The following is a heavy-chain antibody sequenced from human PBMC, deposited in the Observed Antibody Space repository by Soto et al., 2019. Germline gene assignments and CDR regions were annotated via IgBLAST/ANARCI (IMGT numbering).Heavy chain of an antibody. CDR3: AIVVPVVKSFHYLYFDL. D-gene: IGHD2-15*01. Sequence: QVQLVQSGAEVKKPGSSVKVSCKASGGTFSSYAISWVRQAPGQGLEWMGGIIPIFGTTNYAQKFQGRVTITADESTSTAYMEPSSLRSEDTAMYYCAIVVPVVKSFHYLYFDLWGRGTLVTVSS. V-gene: IGHV1-69*12. CDR2: IIPIFGTT. J-gene: IGHJ2*01. CDR1: GGTFSSYA.